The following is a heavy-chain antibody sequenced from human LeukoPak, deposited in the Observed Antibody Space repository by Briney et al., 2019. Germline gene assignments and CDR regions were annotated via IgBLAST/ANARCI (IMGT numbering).Heavy chain of an antibody. D-gene: IGHD3-10*01. CDR1: GFTFSSYA. CDR3: ARDPYYYGSGSYAEFDY. CDR2: ISYDGSNK. J-gene: IGHJ4*02. V-gene: IGHV3-30*04. Sequence: GGSLRLSCAASGFTFSSYAMHWVRQAPGKGLEWVAVISYDGSNKYYADSVKGRFTISRDNSKNTLYLQMNSLRAEDTAVYYCARDPYYYGSGSYAEFDYWGQGILVTVSS.